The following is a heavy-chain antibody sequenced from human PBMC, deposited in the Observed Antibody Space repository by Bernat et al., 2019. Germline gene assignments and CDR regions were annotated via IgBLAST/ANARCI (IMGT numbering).Heavy chain of an antibody. D-gene: IGHD1-1*01. CDR2: ILYDGSNK. Sequence: QVQLVESGGGVVQPGRSLRLSCAASGFTFSSYGMHWVRQAPGKGLEWVAFILYDGSNKYYADSVKGRFTISRDNSKNTLYLQMNSLRAEDTAVYYCAKGRERPRYYYGMDVWGQGTTVTVSS. CDR1: GFTFSSYG. J-gene: IGHJ6*02. CDR3: AKGRERPRYYYGMDV. V-gene: IGHV3-30*18.